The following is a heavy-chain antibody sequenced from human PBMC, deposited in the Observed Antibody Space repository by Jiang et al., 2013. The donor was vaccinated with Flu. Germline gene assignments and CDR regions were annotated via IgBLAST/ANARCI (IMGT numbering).Heavy chain of an antibody. J-gene: IGHJ4*02. CDR2: ISYDSSGE. V-gene: IGHV3-30*18. Sequence: WVATISYDSSGEHYADSVKGRFTISRDNSANTVYLQMDNLRAEDTAIYYCAKQFDGLDYWGQGTLVIVSS. D-gene: IGHD2-8*01. CDR3: AKQFDGLDY.